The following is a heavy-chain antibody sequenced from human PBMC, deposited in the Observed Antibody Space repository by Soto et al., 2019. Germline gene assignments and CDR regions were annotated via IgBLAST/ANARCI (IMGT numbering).Heavy chain of an antibody. CDR1: GFTFTNSA. Sequence: ASVKVSCKASGFTFTNSAVQWVRQARGQRLEWIGWIVVGSGNTNYAQKFQERVTITRDMSTSTAYMELSSLRSEDTAVYYCAALEVGYLFMDVWGQGTTVTVSS. J-gene: IGHJ6*02. V-gene: IGHV1-58*01. CDR2: IVVGSGNT. D-gene: IGHD6-25*01. CDR3: AALEVGYLFMDV.